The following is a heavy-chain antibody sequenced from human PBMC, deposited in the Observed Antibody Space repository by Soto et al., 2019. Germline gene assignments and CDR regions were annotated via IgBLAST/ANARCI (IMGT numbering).Heavy chain of an antibody. Sequence: QVQLQESGPGLVKPSQTLSLTCTVSGGSISSGDYYWSWIRQPPGKGLEWIGYIYYSGSTYYNPSLKSXXPXSXXTSTDQFSLKLSSVTAADTAVYYCARDSPGRGMDVWGQGTTVTVSS. CDR3: ARDSPGRGMDV. CDR2: IYYSGST. CDR1: GGSISSGDYY. J-gene: IGHJ6*02. V-gene: IGHV4-30-4*01.